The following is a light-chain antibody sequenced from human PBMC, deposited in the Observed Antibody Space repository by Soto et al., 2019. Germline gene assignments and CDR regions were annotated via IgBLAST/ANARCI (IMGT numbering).Light chain of an antibody. CDR3: LQDYNYPWT. CDR2: DAS. CDR1: QTISTW. V-gene: IGKV1-6*01. Sequence: IQVTQSPPTLSASVGDRVTITCRASQTISTWMAWYQQKPGKAPKLLVYDASTLQSGVPSRFSGSGSGTDFTLTISSLQPEDFATYYCLQDYNYPWTFGQGTKVDIK. J-gene: IGKJ1*01.